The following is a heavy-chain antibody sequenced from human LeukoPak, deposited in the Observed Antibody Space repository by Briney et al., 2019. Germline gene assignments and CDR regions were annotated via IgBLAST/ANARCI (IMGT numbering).Heavy chain of an antibody. CDR3: ARGWTTPYNYYYYGMDV. CDR1: GGSISSGDYY. Sequence: PSETLSLTCTVSGGSISSGDYYWSWIRQPPGKGLEWIGYIYYSGSTYYNPSLKSRVTISVDTSKNQFSLKLSSVTAADTAVYYCARGWTTPYNYYYYGMDVWGQGTTVTVSS. CDR2: IYYSGST. V-gene: IGHV4-30-4*01. J-gene: IGHJ6*02. D-gene: IGHD3/OR15-3a*01.